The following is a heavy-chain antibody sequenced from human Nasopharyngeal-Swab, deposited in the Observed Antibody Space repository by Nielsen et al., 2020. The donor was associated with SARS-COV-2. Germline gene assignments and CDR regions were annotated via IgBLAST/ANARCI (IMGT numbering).Heavy chain of an antibody. Sequence: GALKISCAASGFTFSSYSMNWVRQAPGKGLEWVSSISSSSYIYYADSVKGRFTISRDNAKNSLYLQMNSLRAEDTAVYYCARDLGDDAFDIWGQGTMVTVSS. CDR3: ARDLGDDAFDI. V-gene: IGHV3-21*01. CDR2: ISSSSYI. J-gene: IGHJ3*02. CDR1: GFTFSSYS. D-gene: IGHD3-16*01.